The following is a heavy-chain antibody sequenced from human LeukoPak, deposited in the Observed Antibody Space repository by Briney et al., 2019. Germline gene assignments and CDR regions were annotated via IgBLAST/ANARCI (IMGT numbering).Heavy chain of an antibody. D-gene: IGHD3-10*01. V-gene: IGHV3-30*04. J-gene: IGHJ5*02. CDR1: GFTFSSYV. CDR2: ISYDGSNE. Sequence: GRSLRLSCAASGFTFSSYVMHWVRQAPGKGLEWVAIISYDGSNEYYADSVKGRFTISRDNSKNTLYLQMDSLRAEDTAIYYCAKAGAVRFDPWGQGTLVTVSS. CDR3: AKAGAVRFDP.